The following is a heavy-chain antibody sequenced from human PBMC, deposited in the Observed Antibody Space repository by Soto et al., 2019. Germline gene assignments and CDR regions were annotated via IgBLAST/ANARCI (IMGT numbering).Heavy chain of an antibody. CDR1: MFSLSTSGMR. CDR3: ARMVVSGSYYWFDP. V-gene: IGHV2-70*04. J-gene: IGHJ5*02. D-gene: IGHD1-26*01. Sequence: GPTLLNATQTLSLTCTCSMFSLSTSGMRVSWIRQPPGKALEWLARIDWDDDKFYSTSLKTRLTVSKDTSKNQVVLTMTNMDPVDTATYYCARMVVSGSYYWFDPWGQGTLVTVSS. CDR2: IDWDDDK.